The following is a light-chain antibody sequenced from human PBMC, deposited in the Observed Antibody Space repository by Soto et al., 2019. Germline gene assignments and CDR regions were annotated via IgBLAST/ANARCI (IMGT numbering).Light chain of an antibody. Sequence: QSALTQPASVSGSPGQSITISCTGTSSDVGGYNYVSWYQQHPGKAPKLMIYDVSNRPSGVSNRFSGSKSGNTASLTISGLQAEHEADYYCSSYTSSSTLLYVFGTGTKLTVL. CDR2: DVS. V-gene: IGLV2-14*01. CDR3: SSYTSSSTLLYV. CDR1: SSDVGGYNY. J-gene: IGLJ1*01.